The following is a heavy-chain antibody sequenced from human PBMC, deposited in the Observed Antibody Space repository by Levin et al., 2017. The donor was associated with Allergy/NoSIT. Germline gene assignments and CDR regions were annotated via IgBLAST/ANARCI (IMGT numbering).Heavy chain of an antibody. V-gene: IGHV4-59*01. CDR1: GGSITGYY. D-gene: IGHD6-19*01. Sequence: LSQTLSLTCSVSGGSITGYYWAWIRQPPGKGLEWIGYMYYTGDGDYNPSLQSRVTISIDTSKSQFPLGLTSVTAADTAEYFCVAGNGWLDFWGQGIVVTVSS. CDR3: VAGNGWLDF. CDR2: MYYTGDG. J-gene: IGHJ4*02.